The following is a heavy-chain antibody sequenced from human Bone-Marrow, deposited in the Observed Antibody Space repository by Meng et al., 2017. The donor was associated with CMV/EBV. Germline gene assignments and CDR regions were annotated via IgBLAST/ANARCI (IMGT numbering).Heavy chain of an antibody. J-gene: IGHJ3*02. CDR1: GGSISSYY. V-gene: IGHV4-59*01. CDR3: AREGAYYYDSSGYYSGDAFDI. D-gene: IGHD3-22*01. Sequence: GSLRLSCTASGGSISSYYWSWIRQPPGKGLEWIGYIYYSGSTNYNPSLKSRVTISVDTSKNQFSLKLSSVTAADTAVYYCAREGAYYYDSSGYYSGDAFDIWGQGTMVTVSS. CDR2: IYYSGST.